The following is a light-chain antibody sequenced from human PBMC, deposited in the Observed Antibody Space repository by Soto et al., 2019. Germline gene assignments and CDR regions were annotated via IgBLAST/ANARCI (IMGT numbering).Light chain of an antibody. J-gene: IGKJ1*01. CDR1: QSISDT. V-gene: IGKV3-15*01. CDR3: QQYNNWLWT. CDR2: GAS. Sequence: EVVMTQSQATLSVSPGGRATLSCRASQSISDTLAWYQQKPGQAPRLLIHGASTRATGFPARFSGSGSGTDFTLTISSLQSEDFAVYYCQQYNNWLWTFGQGTKVDIK.